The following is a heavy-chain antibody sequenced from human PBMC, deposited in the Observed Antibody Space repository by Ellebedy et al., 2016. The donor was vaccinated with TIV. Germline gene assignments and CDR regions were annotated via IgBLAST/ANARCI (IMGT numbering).Heavy chain of an antibody. V-gene: IGHV3-7*01. CDR2: IKQDGSEK. CDR1: GFTLSSYW. J-gene: IGHJ4*02. CDR3: ARWISGWPQFDY. Sequence: GGSLRLSCAASGFTLSSYWMSWVRQAPGKGLEWVANIKQDGSEKYYGDSVKGRFTISRDNAKNSLYLEMNNLRAEDTAVYYCARWISGWPQFDYWGRGTLVTVSS. D-gene: IGHD6-25*01.